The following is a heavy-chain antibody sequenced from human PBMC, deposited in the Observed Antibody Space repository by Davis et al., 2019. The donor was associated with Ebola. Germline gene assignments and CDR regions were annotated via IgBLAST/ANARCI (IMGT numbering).Heavy chain of an antibody. CDR2: ISGGGGT. J-gene: IGHJ4*02. D-gene: IGHD3-10*01. CDR3: AKAGRDQLLCYFDS. V-gene: IGHV3-23*01. CDR1: GFTFSDSA. Sequence: GGSLRLSCAASGFTFSDSAMSWVRQAPGRGLEWVSVISGGGGTYYADSVKGRFTISRDNSKNTLYLQINSLRDEDTAVYYCAKAGRDQLLCYFDSWGQGTLVTVSS.